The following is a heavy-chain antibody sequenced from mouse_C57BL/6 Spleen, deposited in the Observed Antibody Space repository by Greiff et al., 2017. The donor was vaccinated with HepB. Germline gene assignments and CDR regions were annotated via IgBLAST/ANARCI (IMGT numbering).Heavy chain of an antibody. D-gene: IGHD2-1*01. V-gene: IGHV1-7*01. CDR1: GYTFTSYW. CDR3: ARGNDYWYVDV. J-gene: IGHJ1*03. Sequence: VQLQQSGAELAKPGASVKLSCKASGYTFTSYWMHWVKQRPGQGLEWIGYINPSSGYTKYNQKFKDKATLTADKSSSTAYMQLSSLTSEDSAFYYCARGNDYWYVDVWGTGTTVTVSS. CDR2: INPSSGYT.